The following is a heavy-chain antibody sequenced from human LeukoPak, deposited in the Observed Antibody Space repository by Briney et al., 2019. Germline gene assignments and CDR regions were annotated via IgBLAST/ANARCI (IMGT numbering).Heavy chain of an antibody. D-gene: IGHD6-13*01. Sequence: PSETLSLTCAVYGGSFSGYYWSWIRQPPGKGLEWIGEINHSGSTNYNPSLKSRVTISVDTSKNQFSLKLSSVTAADTAVYYCARGDGSQQLGREGFDYWGQGTLVTVSP. CDR2: INHSGST. V-gene: IGHV4-34*01. CDR3: ARGDGSQQLGREGFDY. J-gene: IGHJ4*02. CDR1: GGSFSGYY.